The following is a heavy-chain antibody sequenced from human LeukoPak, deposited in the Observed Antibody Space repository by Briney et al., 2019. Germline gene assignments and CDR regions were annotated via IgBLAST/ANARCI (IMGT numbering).Heavy chain of an antibody. CDR2: ISHSGST. CDR3: ARAPGYCSGGSCSYYYGMDV. V-gene: IGHV4-34*01. D-gene: IGHD2-15*01. CDR1: GGSFSGYY. J-gene: IGHJ6*02. Sequence: AETLSLTCAVYGGSFSGYYWSWIRQPPGKGLEWIGEISHSGSTNYNPSLKSRVTISVDTSKNQFSLKLSSVTAADTAVYYCARAPGYCSGGSCSYYYGMDVWGQGTTVTVSS.